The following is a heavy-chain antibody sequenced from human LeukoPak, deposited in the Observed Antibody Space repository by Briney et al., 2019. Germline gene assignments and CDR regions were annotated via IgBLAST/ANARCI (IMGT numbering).Heavy chain of an antibody. CDR1: GFTFSSYG. CDR3: ARDYIVVVPAAHYYYYYGMDV. J-gene: IGHJ6*02. CDR2: IWYDGSNK. V-gene: IGHV3-33*01. D-gene: IGHD2-2*01. Sequence: GGSLRLSCAASGFTFSSYGMHWVRQAPGKGLVWVAVIWYDGSNKYYADSVKGRFTISRDNSKKTLYLQMNSLRAEDTAVYYCARDYIVVVPAAHYYYYYGMDVWGQGTTVTVSS.